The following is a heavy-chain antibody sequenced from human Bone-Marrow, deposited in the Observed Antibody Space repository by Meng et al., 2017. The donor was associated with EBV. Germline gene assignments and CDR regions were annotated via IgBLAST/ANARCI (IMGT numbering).Heavy chain of an antibody. J-gene: IGHJ4*02. CDR3: ARARTGGVTLHYFDY. D-gene: IGHD2-8*02. V-gene: IGHV4-59*01. CDR2: IYYSGST. Sequence: QVQLHESGPGLVQPSETLSLTCTVSGGSISSYYWSWIRQPPGKGLEWIGYIYYSGSTNYNPSLKSRVTISVDTSKNQFSLKLSSVTAADTAVYYCARARTGGVTLHYFDYWGQGTLVTVSS. CDR1: GGSISSYY.